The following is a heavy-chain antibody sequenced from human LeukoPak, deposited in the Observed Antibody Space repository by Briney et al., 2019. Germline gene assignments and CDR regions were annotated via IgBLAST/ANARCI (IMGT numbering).Heavy chain of an antibody. D-gene: IGHD2-15*01. Sequence: SETLSLTCAVYGGSFSGYYWSWIRQPPGKGLEWIGEMNHSGSTNYNPSLKSRVTISVDTSKNQFSLKLSSVTAADTAVYYCARGVDIVVVVAATPRYLHFDYWGQGTLVTVSS. CDR1: GGSFSGYY. CDR3: ARGVDIVVVVAATPRYLHFDY. CDR2: MNHSGST. V-gene: IGHV4-34*01. J-gene: IGHJ4*02.